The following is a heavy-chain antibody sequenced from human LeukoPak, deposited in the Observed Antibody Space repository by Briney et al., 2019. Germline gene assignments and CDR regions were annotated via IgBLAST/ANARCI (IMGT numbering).Heavy chain of an antibody. CDR3: ARGFGGFHDAFDI. J-gene: IGHJ3*02. Sequence: GGSLRLSCAASGFTFSSYAMHWVRQAPGKGLEYVSAISSNGGSTYYANSVKGRFTISRDNSKNTLYLQMGSLRAEDMAVYYCARGFGGFHDAFDIWGQGTMVTVSS. V-gene: IGHV3-64*01. CDR2: ISSNGGST. D-gene: IGHD3-10*01. CDR1: GFTFSSYA.